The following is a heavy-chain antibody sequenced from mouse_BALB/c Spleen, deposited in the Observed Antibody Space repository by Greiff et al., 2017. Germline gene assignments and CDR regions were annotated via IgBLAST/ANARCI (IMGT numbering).Heavy chain of an antibody. J-gene: IGHJ3*01. CDR3: ARGGNYGAY. Sequence: EVKVVESGGGLVQPGGSRKLSCAASGFTFSSFGMHWVRQAPEKGLEWVAYISSGSSTIYYADTVKGRFTISRDNPKNTLFLQMTSLRSEDTAMYYCARGGNYGAYWGQGTLVTVSA. CDR1: GFTFSSFG. CDR2: ISSGSSTI. V-gene: IGHV5-17*02. D-gene: IGHD2-1*01.